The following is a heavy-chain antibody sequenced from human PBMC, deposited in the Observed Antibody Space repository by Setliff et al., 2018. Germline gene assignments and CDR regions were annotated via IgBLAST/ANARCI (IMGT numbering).Heavy chain of an antibody. D-gene: IGHD1-26*01. V-gene: IGHV1-2*02. J-gene: IGHJ5*02. CDR1: GNRFTDYN. Sequence: ASVKVSCKASGNRFTDYNLHWVRQAPGQGLEWMGWINPDSGDTHSAKKFQGRVTMTRDTSINTAYMELGSLTSDDTAFYYCVRSGKFGMRFWFDQWGQGTLVTVSS. CDR3: VRSGKFGMRFWFDQ. CDR2: INPDSGDT.